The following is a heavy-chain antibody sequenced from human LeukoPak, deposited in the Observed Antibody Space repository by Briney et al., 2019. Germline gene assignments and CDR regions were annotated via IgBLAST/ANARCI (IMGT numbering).Heavy chain of an antibody. CDR1: GGSISSRSHY. D-gene: IGHD3-3*02. CDR3: ARATRLLADY. Sequence: SETLSLTSSVSGGSISSRSHYWGWIRQTPGKGLEWIGSIFYSGSTNYNPSLKSRVTISVDTSKNQFSLELYSVTAADTAVYYCARATRLLADYWGQGTLVTVSS. V-gene: IGHV4-39*07. J-gene: IGHJ4*02. CDR2: IFYSGST.